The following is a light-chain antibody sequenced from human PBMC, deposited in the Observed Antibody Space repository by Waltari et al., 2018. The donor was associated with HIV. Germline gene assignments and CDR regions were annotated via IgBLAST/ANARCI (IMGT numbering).Light chain of an antibody. CDR3: QQYYSTPPT. CDR1: QNVLYDSNNKNY. V-gene: IGKV4-1*01. Sequence: DFVMTQSPDSLAVSLGERATINCKSSQNVLYDSNNKNYLAWYQQKPGQPPKLLIYWASTRQSGAPDRFSGSGSGTDFTLTISSLQAEDVAVYYCQQYYSTPPTFGQGTKVEIK. J-gene: IGKJ1*01. CDR2: WAS.